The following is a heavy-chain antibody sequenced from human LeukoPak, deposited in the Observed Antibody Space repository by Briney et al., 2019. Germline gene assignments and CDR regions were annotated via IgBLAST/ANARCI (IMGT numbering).Heavy chain of an antibody. J-gene: IGHJ6*02. CDR3: ARDGGSGDYYYYYGMDV. CDR2: ISGSGGST. CDR1: GFTFSSYA. D-gene: IGHD2-21*02. V-gene: IGHV3-23*01. Sequence: GGSLRLSCAASGFTFSSYAMSWVRQAPGKGLEWVSAISGSGGSTYYADSVKGRFTISRDNSKNTLYLQMNSLRAEDTAVYYCARDGGSGDYYYYYGMDVWGQGTTVTVSS.